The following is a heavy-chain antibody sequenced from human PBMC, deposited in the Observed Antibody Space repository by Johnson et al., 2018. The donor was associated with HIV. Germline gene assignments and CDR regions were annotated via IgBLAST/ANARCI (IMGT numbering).Heavy chain of an antibody. V-gene: IGHV3-11*04. CDR3: SKGCRWLLERTYAFDI. CDR2: ISGSGGTI. CDR1: GSTFSDYY. J-gene: IGHJ3*02. Sequence: VQLVESGGDLVKAGGSPRLSCAASGSTFSDYYMSWIRQAPGKGLEWVSYISGSGGTIYYADSVKGRFTISRDNAMNSVYLQMNSLRAEDTAVYYCSKGCRWLLERTYAFDIWGQGTMVTVSS. D-gene: IGHD3-22*01.